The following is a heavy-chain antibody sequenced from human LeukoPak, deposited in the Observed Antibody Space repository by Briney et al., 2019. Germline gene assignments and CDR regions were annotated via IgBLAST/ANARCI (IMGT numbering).Heavy chain of an antibody. J-gene: IGHJ4*02. D-gene: IGHD2-15*01. Sequence: SETLSLTCAVSGGSISSSNWWSWVRQPPGKGLEWIGEIYHSGSTNYNPSLKSRVTISVDTSKNQFSLKLSSVTAADTAVYYCARLTWGYCSGGSCYAIDYWGQGTLVTVSS. CDR2: IYHSGST. V-gene: IGHV4-4*02. CDR3: ARLTWGYCSGGSCYAIDY. CDR1: GGSISSSNW.